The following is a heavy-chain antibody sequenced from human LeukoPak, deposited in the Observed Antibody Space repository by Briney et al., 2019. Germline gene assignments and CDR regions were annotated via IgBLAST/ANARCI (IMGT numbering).Heavy chain of an antibody. CDR1: GYTFTSYY. J-gene: IGHJ1*01. D-gene: IGHD2-15*01. Sequence: ASVKVSCKASGYTFTSYYMHWVRQAPGQGLEWMGIINPSGGSTSYAQKFQGRVTMTRDTSTSTVYMELGSLRSEDTAVYYCARDYCSGGSCYSGMKYFQHWGQGTLVTVSS. V-gene: IGHV1-46*01. CDR3: ARDYCSGGSCYSGMKYFQH. CDR2: INPSGGST.